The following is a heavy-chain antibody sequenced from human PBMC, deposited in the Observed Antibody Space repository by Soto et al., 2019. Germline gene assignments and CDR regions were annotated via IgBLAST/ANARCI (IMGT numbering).Heavy chain of an antibody. CDR1: GYTFTNHW. D-gene: IGHD6-19*01. V-gene: IGHV5-51*01. Sequence: GESLKISCNGSGYTFTNHWIAWVRQMPGKGLEWMGIVNPSDSDTRYSPSFQGQVTISADKSISHAYLQWSSLKASDTAIYYCARPDSNGWYDYWGQGSLVTVSS. J-gene: IGHJ4*02. CDR3: ARPDSNGWYDY. CDR2: VNPSDSDT.